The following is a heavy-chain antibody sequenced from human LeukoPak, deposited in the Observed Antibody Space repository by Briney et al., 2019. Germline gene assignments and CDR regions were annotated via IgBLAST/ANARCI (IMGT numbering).Heavy chain of an antibody. CDR1: GGSFSGYY. CDR3: ARVKRFAMDV. CDR2: INHSGST. D-gene: IGHD3-3*01. Sequence: SETLSHTCAVYGGSFSGYYWSWIRQPPGKGLEWIGEINHSGSTNYNPSLKSRVTISVDTSKNQFSLKLSSVTATDTAVYYCARVKRFAMDVWGQGTTVTVSS. J-gene: IGHJ6*02. V-gene: IGHV4-34*01.